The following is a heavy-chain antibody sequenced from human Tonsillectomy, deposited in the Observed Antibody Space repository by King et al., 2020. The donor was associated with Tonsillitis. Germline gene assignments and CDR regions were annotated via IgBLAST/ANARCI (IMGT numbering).Heavy chain of an antibody. CDR1: GFTFSGSV. CDR3: TAGRDFDY. Sequence: VQLVESGGGLVQPGGSLKLSCAASGFTFSGSVMHWVRQASGKGLEWVGHMRSKTKNYATAYAASVKGRFSISRDDAESTAYLQMNSLKIEGTALYYCTAGRDFDYWGQGTLVTVSS. J-gene: IGHJ4*02. D-gene: IGHD5-24*01. V-gene: IGHV3-73*02. CDR2: MRSKTKNYAT.